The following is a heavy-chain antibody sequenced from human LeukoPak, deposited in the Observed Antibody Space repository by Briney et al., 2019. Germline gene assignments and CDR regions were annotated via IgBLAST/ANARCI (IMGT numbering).Heavy chain of an antibody. J-gene: IGHJ4*02. D-gene: IGHD5-18*01. CDR2: VSTTGGIT. V-gene: IGHV3-23*01. Sequence: GGSLRLSCAASGFMFSKSAMSWVRQAPGQGLEWVSTVSTTGGITYYADSMKGRFTISRDNSKNTLYLQVDSLRAEDTAVYYCAKSPGYGHGRLECWGQGTLVTVSS. CDR1: GFMFSKSA. CDR3: AKSPGYGHGRLEC.